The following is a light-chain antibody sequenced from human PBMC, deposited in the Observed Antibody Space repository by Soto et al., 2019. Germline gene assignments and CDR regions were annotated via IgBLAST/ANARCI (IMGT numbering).Light chain of an antibody. CDR3: QQYYSIPWS. CDR2: WAS. J-gene: IGKJ1*01. Sequence: DIVMTQSPDSLAVSLGEKATINCKSSQSVLYRSNNQNYLAWFQQKPGQPPKLLIYWASTREPGVPDRFSGSGSCTDFTLTISSLQAEDATIYYCQQYYSIPWSFGQGTKVEIK. V-gene: IGKV4-1*01. CDR1: QSVLYRSNNQNY.